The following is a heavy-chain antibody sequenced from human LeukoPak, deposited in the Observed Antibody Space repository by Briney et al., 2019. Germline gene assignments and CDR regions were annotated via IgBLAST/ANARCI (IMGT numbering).Heavy chain of an antibody. D-gene: IGHD1-26*01. CDR3: ARLIRSGSCSFDY. Sequence: SETLSLTCTVSGGSISSYYWSWIRQPAGKGLGWIGYIYYSGSTNYNPSLKSRATISVDTSKNQFSLKVSSVTAADTAVYYCARLIRSGSCSFDYWGQGTLVTVSS. CDR2: IYYSGST. V-gene: IGHV4-59*08. J-gene: IGHJ4*02. CDR1: GGSISSYY.